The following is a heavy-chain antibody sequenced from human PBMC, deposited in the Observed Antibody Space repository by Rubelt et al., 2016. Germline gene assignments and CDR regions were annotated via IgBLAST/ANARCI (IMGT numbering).Heavy chain of an antibody. CDR1: GESFSGHY. CDR2: VDHSGST. CDR3: ARHNGGSRGVGY. J-gene: IGHJ4*02. V-gene: IGHV4-34*01. D-gene: IGHD2-8*02. Sequence: QVQLQQWGAGLLKPSETLSLTCAVYGESFSGHYWNWIRQPPGKGLEWIGEVDHSGSTKYNPSLKRRVTISADTSINQFSLRLSSVTAADMAVDYCARHNGGSRGVGYWSQGTLVTVSS.